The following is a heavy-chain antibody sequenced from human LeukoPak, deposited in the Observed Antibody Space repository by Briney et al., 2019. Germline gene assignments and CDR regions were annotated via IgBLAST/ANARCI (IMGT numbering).Heavy chain of an antibody. CDR3: AKDGSLRYFDWLTDAFDI. V-gene: IGHV3-7*01. Sequence: PGGSLRLSCAASGFTFSSYAMSWVRQAPGKGLEWVANIKQDGSEKYYVDSVKGRFTISRDNSKNTLYLQMNSLRAEDTAVYYCAKDGSLRYFDWLTDAFDIWGQGTMVTVSS. CDR1: GFTFSSYA. D-gene: IGHD3-9*01. CDR2: IKQDGSEK. J-gene: IGHJ3*02.